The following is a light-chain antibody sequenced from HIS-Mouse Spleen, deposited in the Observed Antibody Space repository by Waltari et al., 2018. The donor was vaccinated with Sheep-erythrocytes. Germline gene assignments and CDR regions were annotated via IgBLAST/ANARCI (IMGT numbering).Light chain of an antibody. CDR3: CSYAGSYNHV. V-gene: IGLV2-11*01. CDR1: SSDVGGYNY. Sequence: QSALTQPRSVSGSPGQSVTISCTGTSSDVGGYNYVSWYQQHPGNAPKLMIYDVSTRASGFPDRFSGSNSGNTASLTISGLQAEDEADYYCCSYAGSYNHVFATGTKVTVL. J-gene: IGLJ1*01. CDR2: DVS.